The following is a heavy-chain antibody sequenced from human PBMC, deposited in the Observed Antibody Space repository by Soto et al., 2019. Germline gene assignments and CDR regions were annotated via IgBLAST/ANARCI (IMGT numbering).Heavy chain of an antibody. CDR3: ASRGIAAAGTFYYYGMDV. J-gene: IGHJ6*02. D-gene: IGHD6-13*01. CDR1: GGTFSSYA. Sequence: QVQLVQSGAEVKKPGSSVKVSCKASGGTFSSYAISWVRQAPGQGLEWMGGIIPIFGTANYAQKFQGRVTITADESTSTAYMELGSLRSEDTAVYYCASRGIAAAGTFYYYGMDVWGQGTTVTVSS. CDR2: IIPIFGTA. V-gene: IGHV1-69*12.